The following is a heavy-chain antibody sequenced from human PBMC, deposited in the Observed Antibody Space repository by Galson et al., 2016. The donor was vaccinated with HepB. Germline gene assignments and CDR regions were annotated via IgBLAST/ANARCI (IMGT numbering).Heavy chain of an antibody. J-gene: IGHJ6*02. CDR3: ARAREVRGEGYYGMDV. D-gene: IGHD3-10*01. CDR2: IWFDGSNK. V-gene: IGHV3-33*01. Sequence: SLRLFCATSGFTFSSYGMHWVRQAPGKGLEWVAVIWFDGSNKWYGDSVKGRFTSSRDNSRNILYLQMNSLRAEDTAVYYCARAREVRGEGYYGMDVWGQGTTVTVSS. CDR1: GFTFSSYG.